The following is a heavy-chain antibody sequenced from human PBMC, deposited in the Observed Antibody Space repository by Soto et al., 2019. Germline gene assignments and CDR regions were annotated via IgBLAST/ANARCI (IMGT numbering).Heavy chain of an antibody. CDR1: GYTFTSYA. V-gene: IGHV1-3*01. CDR2: MNAGNGDT. Sequence: ASVKVSCKASGYTFTSYAMHWVRQAPGQRLEWMGWMNAGNGDTKYSQKVQDRVTITTGTSASTAYMDLSSLRPDDTAFYYCTKQRSSLQWPPFDPWGNGTQVTVSS. J-gene: IGHJ5*02. D-gene: IGHD6-19*01. CDR3: TKQRSSLQWPPFDP.